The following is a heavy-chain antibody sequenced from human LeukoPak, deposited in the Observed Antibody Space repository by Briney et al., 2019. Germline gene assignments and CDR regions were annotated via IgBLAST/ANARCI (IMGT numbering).Heavy chain of an antibody. CDR1: GYPFMNYG. CDR2: ISSSIGYA. Sequence: ASVKVSCKTSGYPFMNYGISWVRQAPGQGLGWMVWISSSIGYANYAQNFRGRVTMTTDIATSIAHMELRSLRSDDTAVYYCARNGSLRYSDWFPDYWGQGTLVTVSS. D-gene: IGHD3-9*01. J-gene: IGHJ4*02. V-gene: IGHV1-18*01. CDR3: ARNGSLRYSDWFPDY.